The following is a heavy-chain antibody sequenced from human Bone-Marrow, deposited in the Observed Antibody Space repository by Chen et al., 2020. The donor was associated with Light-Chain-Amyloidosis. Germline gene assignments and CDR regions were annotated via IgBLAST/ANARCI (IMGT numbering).Heavy chain of an antibody. J-gene: IGHJ4*02. CDR1: GGSISSADYF. CDR2: IYYDGST. CDR3: ARTLVWYGGLY. V-gene: IGHV4-39*01. Sequence: QLHLQESGPGLAQPSETLSPTCTASGGSISSADYFWGWIRQPPGKGLEWIGYIYYDGSTYYTPSLKSRVTISADTSKNQFSLKLSSLTAADTAVYYCARTLVWYGGLYWGQGTLVTVSS. D-gene: IGHD3-10*01.